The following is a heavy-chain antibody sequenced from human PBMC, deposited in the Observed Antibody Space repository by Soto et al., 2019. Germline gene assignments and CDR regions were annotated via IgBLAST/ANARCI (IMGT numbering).Heavy chain of an antibody. J-gene: IGHJ6*02. V-gene: IGHV1-69*06. D-gene: IGHD1-7*01. Sequence: QVQLVQSGAEVKKPGSSVKVSCKSSGGTFSSYAISWVRQATGQGREWMGGIIHSFGTANYAKKFQGRVTITADKSTSTAYMELSSLRSEETAVYYCATQVTGTTEYYSYGMDVWGQGTTVTVSS. CDR2: IIHSFGTA. CDR1: GGTFSSYA. CDR3: ATQVTGTTEYYSYGMDV.